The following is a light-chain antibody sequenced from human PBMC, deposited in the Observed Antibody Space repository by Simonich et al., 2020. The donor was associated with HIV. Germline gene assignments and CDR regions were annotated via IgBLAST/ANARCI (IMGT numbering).Light chain of an antibody. Sequence: EIVLTQSPGTLSLSPGERATLSCRTSQSVSSSYLAWYQQKPGQAPRLRIYGPSTRATGIPDRFRGSESGTDFTLTISRLEPEDFAVYYCQQYDTSLPGFTFGPGTKVDIK. CDR2: GPS. CDR3: QQYDTSLPGFT. V-gene: IGKV3-20*01. CDR1: QSVSSSY. J-gene: IGKJ3*01.